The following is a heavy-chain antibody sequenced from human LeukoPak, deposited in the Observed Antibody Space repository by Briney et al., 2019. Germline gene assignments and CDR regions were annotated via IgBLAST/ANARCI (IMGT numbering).Heavy chain of an antibody. V-gene: IGHV4-30-4*08. CDR2: IYYSGST. Sequence: SETLSLTCTVSGGSISSYYWSWIRQPPGKGLEWIGYIYYSGSTYYNPSLKSRVTISVDTSKNQFSLKLSSVTAADTAVYYCARSPWVPGPWGLYYYYMDVWGKGTTVTVSS. CDR3: ARSPWVPGPWGLYYYYMDV. CDR1: GGSISSYY. D-gene: IGHD7-27*01. J-gene: IGHJ6*03.